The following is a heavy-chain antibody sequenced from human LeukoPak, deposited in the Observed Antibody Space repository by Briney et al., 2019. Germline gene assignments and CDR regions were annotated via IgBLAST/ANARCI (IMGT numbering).Heavy chain of an antibody. CDR2: ISSSGSTI. D-gene: IGHD4-23*01. Sequence: GGSLRLSCAASGFTFSDYYMSWIRQAPGKGLEWVSYISSSGSTIYYADSVKGRFTISRDNAKNSLYLQMNSLRAEDTAAYYCARGRWYDYGGNSEFDYWGQGTLVTVSS. V-gene: IGHV3-11*01. J-gene: IGHJ4*02. CDR3: ARGRWYDYGGNSEFDY. CDR1: GFTFSDYY.